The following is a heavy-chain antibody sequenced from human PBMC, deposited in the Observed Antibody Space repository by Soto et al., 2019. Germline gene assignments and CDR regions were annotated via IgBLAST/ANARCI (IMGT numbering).Heavy chain of an antibody. Sequence: ASVKVSCKASGYTFTSYYMHWVRQAPGQGLEWMGIINPSGGSTSYAQKFQGRVTMTRDTSTSTVYMELSSLRSEDTAVYYCARSIRYDYVWGSYRGGSTFDIWGHGTMVTVSS. V-gene: IGHV1-46*01. D-gene: IGHD3-16*02. CDR2: INPSGGST. J-gene: IGHJ3*02. CDR3: ARSIRYDYVWGSYRGGSTFDI. CDR1: GYTFTSYY.